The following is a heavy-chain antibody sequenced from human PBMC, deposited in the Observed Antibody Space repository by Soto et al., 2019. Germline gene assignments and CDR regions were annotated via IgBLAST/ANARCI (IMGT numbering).Heavy chain of an antibody. V-gene: IGHV6-1*01. D-gene: IGHD1-26*01. CDR2: TYYRSKWYN. CDR1: GDSVSSNSAA. CDR3: ARASGSYYSYHYGMDV. J-gene: IGHJ6*02. Sequence: QVQLQQSGPGLVKPSQTLSLTCAISGDSVSSNSAAWNWLRQSPSRGLEWLGRTYYRSKWYNYYAVSVKSRITINPDTSKNQFSLQPNSVTPEDTAVYYCARASGSYYSYHYGMDVWGQGTTVTVSS.